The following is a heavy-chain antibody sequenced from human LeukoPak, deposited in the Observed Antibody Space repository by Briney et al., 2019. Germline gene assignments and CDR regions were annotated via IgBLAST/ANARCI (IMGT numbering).Heavy chain of an antibody. CDR1: GGSISSYY. CDR3: ARGGYYYDSSGYHYYPMLFEY. J-gene: IGHJ4*02. Sequence: PSETLPLTCTVPGGSISSYYWSWIRQPPGKGLEWIGYIYYSGSTNYNPSLKSRVTISVDTSKNQFSLKLSSVTAANTAVYYCARGGYYYDSSGYHYYPMLFEYWGQGTLVTVSS. D-gene: IGHD3-22*01. CDR2: IYYSGST. V-gene: IGHV4-59*01.